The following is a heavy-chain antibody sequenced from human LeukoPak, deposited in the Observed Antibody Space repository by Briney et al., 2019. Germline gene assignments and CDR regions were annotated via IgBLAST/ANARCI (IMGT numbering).Heavy chain of an antibody. J-gene: IGHJ4*02. CDR2: MNPNSGNT. D-gene: IGHD2-15*01. CDR1: GYTFTSYD. CDR3: ARQGYLLGQVDY. Sequence: ASVKVSCKASGYTFTSYDINWVRQATGQGLEWMGWMNPNSGNTGYAQKFQGRVTMTRNTSISTAYVELSSLRSEDTAVYYCARQGYLLGQVDYWGQGTLVTVSS. V-gene: IGHV1-8*01.